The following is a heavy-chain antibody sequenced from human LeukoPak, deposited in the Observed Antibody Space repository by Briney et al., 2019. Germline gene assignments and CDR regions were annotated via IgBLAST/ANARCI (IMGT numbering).Heavy chain of an antibody. V-gene: IGHV1-69*05. CDR3: ASPVAGNWNDDI. Sequence: TSVKVPCKASGGTFSSYAISWVRQAPGQGLEWMGGIIPIFGTANYAQKFQGRVTITTDESTSTASMELSSLRSEDTAVYYCASPVAGNWNDDIWGQGTMVTVSS. J-gene: IGHJ3*02. CDR2: IIPIFGTA. D-gene: IGHD1-20*01. CDR1: GGTFSSYA.